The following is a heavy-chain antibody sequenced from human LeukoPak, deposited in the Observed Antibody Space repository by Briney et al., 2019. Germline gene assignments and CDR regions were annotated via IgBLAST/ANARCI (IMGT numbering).Heavy chain of an antibody. Sequence: GGSLRLSCAASGFTFSSYEMNWVRQAPGKGLEWVSYISSSGSTIYYADSVKGRFTISRDNAKNSLYLQMNSLRAEDTAVYYCARGFSSWYRWFDYWGQGTLVTVSS. CDR2: ISSSGSTI. V-gene: IGHV3-48*03. CDR3: ARGFSSWYRWFDY. CDR1: GFTFSSYE. J-gene: IGHJ4*02. D-gene: IGHD6-13*01.